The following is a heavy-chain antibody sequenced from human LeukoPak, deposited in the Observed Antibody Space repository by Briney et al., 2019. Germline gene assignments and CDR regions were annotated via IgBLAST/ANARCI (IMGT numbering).Heavy chain of an antibody. CDR3: ARVVATSFDY. CDR1: GFSFSSFA. V-gene: IGHV3-23*01. Sequence: GGSLRLSCAASGFSFSSFAMAWVRQAPGKGLEWVSTIRSNGATAYNADSVKGRFTISRDNSKNTVYLQMNSLRVEDTAVYYCARVVATSFDYWGQGTLVTVSS. D-gene: IGHD5-12*01. J-gene: IGHJ4*02. CDR2: IRSNGATA.